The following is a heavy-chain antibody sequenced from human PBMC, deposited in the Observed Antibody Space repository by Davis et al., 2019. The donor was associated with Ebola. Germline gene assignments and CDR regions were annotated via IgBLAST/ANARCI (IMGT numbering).Heavy chain of an antibody. Sequence: SVKVSCKASGCTFSSYAISWVRQAPGQGLEWMGGIIPIFGTANYAQKFQGRVTITADESTSTAYMELSSLRSEDTAVYYCICGDQLTGGLYYYYGMDVWGQGTTVTVSS. J-gene: IGHJ6*02. V-gene: IGHV1-69*13. CDR3: ICGDQLTGGLYYYYGMDV. CDR1: GCTFSSYA. D-gene: IGHD2-21*01. CDR2: IIPIFGTA.